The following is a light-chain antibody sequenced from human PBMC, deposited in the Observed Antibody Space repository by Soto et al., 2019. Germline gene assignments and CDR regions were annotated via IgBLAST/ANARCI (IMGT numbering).Light chain of an antibody. J-gene: IGKJ4*01. CDR2: HAS. CDR1: QSVSSN. V-gene: IGKV3-15*01. Sequence: EIVMTQSPATLSVSPGERATLSCRASQSVSSNLAWYQQKPGQPPRLLISHASTRATGIPARFSGSGSGTEFTITISSLQSEDFAVYYCQQYNKWPLTFGGGNKEEIK. CDR3: QQYNKWPLT.